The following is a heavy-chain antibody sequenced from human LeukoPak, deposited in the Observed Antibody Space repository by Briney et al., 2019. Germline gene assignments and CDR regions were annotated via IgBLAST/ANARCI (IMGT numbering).Heavy chain of an antibody. V-gene: IGHV3-11*04. CDR2: ISSSGSTI. Sequence: GGSLRLSCAASGFTFSDYYMTWIRQAPGKGLEWVSYISSSGSTIYYADSVKGRFTISRDNAKNSLSLQMNSLRAEDTAVYYCARVRDQWLNNAFDIWGQGTMITVSS. J-gene: IGHJ3*02. D-gene: IGHD5-12*01. CDR1: GFTFSDYY. CDR3: ARVRDQWLNNAFDI.